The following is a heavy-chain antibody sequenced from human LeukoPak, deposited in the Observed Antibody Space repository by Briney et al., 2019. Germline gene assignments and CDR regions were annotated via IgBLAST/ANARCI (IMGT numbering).Heavy chain of an antibody. Sequence: ASVKVSCKASGYTFTGAYIHWVRQAPGQGPEWMGWINSYSGGTNYAQKFQGRVTMHRDTSISTAYMERSRLRSDDTAVYYCARSPEWLVPYYFDYWGQGTLVTVSS. J-gene: IGHJ4*02. CDR1: GYTFTGAY. CDR3: ARSPEWLVPYYFDY. V-gene: IGHV1-2*02. D-gene: IGHD6-19*01. CDR2: INSYSGGT.